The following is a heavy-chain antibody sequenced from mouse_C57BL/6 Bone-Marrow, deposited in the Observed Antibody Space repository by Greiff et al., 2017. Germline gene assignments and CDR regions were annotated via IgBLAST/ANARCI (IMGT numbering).Heavy chain of an antibody. CDR3: SSFDGNYFDF. V-gene: IGHV14-4*01. D-gene: IGHD2-3*01. J-gene: IGHJ2*01. CDR2: IDPEIGDT. Sequence: VQLQQPGAELVRPGTSVKLSCTASGFNIKDDYIHWVKQRPEQGLEWIGWIDPEIGDTEYASKFQGKATITSDTSSNTAYLQRSSLTSEDTAVYYCSSFDGNYFDFWGQGTPLTVAS. CDR1: GFNIKDDY.